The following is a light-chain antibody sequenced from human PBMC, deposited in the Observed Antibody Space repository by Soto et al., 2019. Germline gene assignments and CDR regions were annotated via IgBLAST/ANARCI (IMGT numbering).Light chain of an antibody. CDR1: QSVASY. Sequence: EIVLTQSPATLSLSPGERGTLSCRAGQSVASYLAWYQQKPGQAPRLLIYDASSRASGIPARFSGSGSGTDFTLTISSLKPEDFAVYYCQQRINWPLTFGGGTKVDIK. V-gene: IGKV3-11*01. CDR3: QQRINWPLT. CDR2: DAS. J-gene: IGKJ4*01.